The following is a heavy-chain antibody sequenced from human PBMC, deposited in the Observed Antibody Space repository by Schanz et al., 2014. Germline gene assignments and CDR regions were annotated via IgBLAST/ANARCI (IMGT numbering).Heavy chain of an antibody. CDR3: ARGGFFDSTSFDY. V-gene: IGHV1-46*03. CDR1: GYTFTSYY. Sequence: QVQLVQSGAEVKKPGASVKVSCKASGYTFTSYYMHWVRQAPGQGLEWMGLINPSVGNTNYAQKFRGRVTMTRDTSTSTVYMELSSLRSEDTAVYYCARGGFFDSTSFDYWGQGTLVSVSS. D-gene: IGHD2-2*01. CDR2: INPSVGNT. J-gene: IGHJ4*02.